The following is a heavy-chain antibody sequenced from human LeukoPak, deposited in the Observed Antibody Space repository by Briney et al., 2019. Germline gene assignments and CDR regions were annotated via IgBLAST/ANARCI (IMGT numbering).Heavy chain of an antibody. CDR1: GYTFTGYY. V-gene: IGHV1-2*02. CDR2: INPNSGGT. CDR3: ARVGYSSGWYYFDY. Sequence: ASVKVSCKASGYTFTGYYMHWVRQAPGQGLEWMGWINPNSGGTNYAQKFQGRVTMTRDTSISTAYMELSRLRSDDTAVYYRARVGYSSGWYYFDYWGQGTLVTVSS. D-gene: IGHD6-19*01. J-gene: IGHJ4*02.